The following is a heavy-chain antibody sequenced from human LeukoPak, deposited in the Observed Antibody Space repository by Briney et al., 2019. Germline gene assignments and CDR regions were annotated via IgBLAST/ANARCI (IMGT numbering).Heavy chain of an antibody. V-gene: IGHV3-9*01. CDR3: AKEGGYYDSSGYWYYFDY. J-gene: IGHJ4*02. CDR2: ISWNSGSI. Sequence: GGSLRLSCAASGFTFDDYAMHWVRQAPGKGLEWVSGISWNSGSIGYADSVKGRFTISRDNAKNSLYLQMNSLRAEDTALYYCAKEGGYYDSSGYWYYFDYWGQGTLVTVSS. CDR1: GFTFDDYA. D-gene: IGHD3-22*01.